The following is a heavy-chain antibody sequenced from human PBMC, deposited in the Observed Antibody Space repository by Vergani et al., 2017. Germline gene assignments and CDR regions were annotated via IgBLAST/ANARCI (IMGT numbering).Heavy chain of an antibody. Sequence: QVQLQESGPGLVKPSETLSLTCTVSNDSVSNTFYYWGWIRQTPGKGLEWIGSIYYSGSTYYNPSLESRVTMSVDTSKSQFSLKLSSVTAADTAVYYCPRHWAVVAANNCFDPWGQGTLVTVSS. CDR3: PRHWAVVAANNCFDP. CDR2: IYYSGST. D-gene: IGHD2-15*01. V-gene: IGHV4-39*01. J-gene: IGHJ5*02. CDR1: NDSVSNTFYY.